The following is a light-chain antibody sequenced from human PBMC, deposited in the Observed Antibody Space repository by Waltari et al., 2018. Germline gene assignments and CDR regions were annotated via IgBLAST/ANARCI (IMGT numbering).Light chain of an antibody. V-gene: IGLV2-18*02. CDR2: EVV. CDR1: SSDVGLFNR. CDR3: SSHTRRNTLI. J-gene: IGLJ2*01. Sequence: QSALTQTPSVSGSPGQSVTISCTGTSSDVGLFNRVSWYQQAPGTAPKLIIYEVVIRTSGVPNRFSGSKSGNTASLTISGLQAEDQADYYCSSHTRRNTLIFGGGTKVTVL.